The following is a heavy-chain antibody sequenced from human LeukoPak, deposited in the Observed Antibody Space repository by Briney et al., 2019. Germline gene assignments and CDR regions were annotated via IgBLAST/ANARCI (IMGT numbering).Heavy chain of an antibody. V-gene: IGHV1-2*04. CDR3: ARAAGGPAARYDFDI. J-gene: IGHJ3*02. D-gene: IGHD2-2*01. CDR2: INPNSGGT. Sequence: SVKLSCTASGYTFTGYYMHWVREAPGPGLEWMGWINPNSGGTNYAQKFQGWVTMTRDTSISTAYMELSRLRSDDTAVYYCARAAGGPAARYDFDIWGQVTMVTVSS. CDR1: GYTFTGYY.